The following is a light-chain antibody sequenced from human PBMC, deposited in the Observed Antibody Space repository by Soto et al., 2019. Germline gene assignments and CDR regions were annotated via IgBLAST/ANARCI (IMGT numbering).Light chain of an antibody. J-gene: IGKJ2*03. CDR3: QQYNSR. CDR1: QSISNW. V-gene: IGKV1-5*01. Sequence: DIQMTQSPSTLSASVGDRVTITCRASQSISNWLAWYQQKPGKAPKLLIYDASRLKSGVPSRFSGSASGKEFTLTISSLQPEDFATYYCQQYNSRFGQGTKLEIK. CDR2: DAS.